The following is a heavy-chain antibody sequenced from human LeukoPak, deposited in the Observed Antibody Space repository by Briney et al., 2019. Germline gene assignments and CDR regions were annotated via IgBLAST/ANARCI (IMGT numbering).Heavy chain of an antibody. CDR1: GYTFTGYY. J-gene: IGHJ5*02. CDR2: INPNSGDT. Sequence: GASVKVSCKASGYTFTGYYMHWVRQAPGQGLEWMGWINPNSGDTNYAQKFQGRVTMTRDTSISTAYMELSRLRSDDTAVYYCARSITMVRGAENWFDPWGQGTLVTVSS. CDR3: ARSITMVRGAENWFDP. V-gene: IGHV1-2*02. D-gene: IGHD3-10*01.